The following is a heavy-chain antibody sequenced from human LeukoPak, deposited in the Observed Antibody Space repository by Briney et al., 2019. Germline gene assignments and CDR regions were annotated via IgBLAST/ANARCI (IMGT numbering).Heavy chain of an antibody. CDR1: EFTFNNYW. V-gene: IGHV3-7*01. J-gene: IGHJ1*01. CDR2: IKQDGGEK. D-gene: IGHD5/OR15-5a*01. CDR3: ATYNSVNAREFQY. Sequence: GGSLRLSCAASEFTFNNYWMSWVRQAPGKGLEWVANIKQDGGEKYYVDSVKGRFTISRDNAKNSLYLQMNSLGGDDTAIYYCATYNSVNAREFQYWGQGTLVTVPS.